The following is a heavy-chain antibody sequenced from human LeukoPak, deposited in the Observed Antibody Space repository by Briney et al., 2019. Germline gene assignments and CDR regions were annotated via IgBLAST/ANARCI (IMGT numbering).Heavy chain of an antibody. CDR3: ARDTRYYYYYMDV. Sequence: SETLSLTCVVYGGSFSGYYWSWLRQPPGKGLEWIGEINHSGSTDYNPSLKSRVTMSVDTSKNQFSLKLSSVTAADTAVYYCARDTRYYYYYMDVWGKGTTVTISS. CDR1: GGSFSGYY. J-gene: IGHJ6*03. CDR2: INHSGST. V-gene: IGHV4-34*01.